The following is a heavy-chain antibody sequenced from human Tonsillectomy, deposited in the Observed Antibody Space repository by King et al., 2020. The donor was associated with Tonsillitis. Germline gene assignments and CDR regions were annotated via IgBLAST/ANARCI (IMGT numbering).Heavy chain of an antibody. CDR3: ARVSIRHQLVLGVVYYGMDV. V-gene: IGHV7-4-1*02. D-gene: IGHD6-13*01. Sequence: QLVQSGSELKKPGASVKVSCKASGYTFTSYAMNWVRQAPGQGLEWMGWINTNTGNPTYAQGFTGRFVFSLDTSVSTAYLQISSLKAEDTAVYYCARVSIRHQLVLGVVYYGMDVWGQGTTVTVSS. J-gene: IGHJ6*02. CDR2: INTNTGNP. CDR1: GYTFTSYA.